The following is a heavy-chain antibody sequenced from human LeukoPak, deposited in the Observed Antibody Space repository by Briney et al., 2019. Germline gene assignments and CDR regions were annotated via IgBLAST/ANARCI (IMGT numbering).Heavy chain of an antibody. V-gene: IGHV3-23*01. CDR2: ISGGGGST. CDR1: GFTFSSYA. J-gene: IGHJ4*02. CDR3: AKGDRGSYGLFDY. Sequence: GGSLRLSCAASGFTFSSYAMSWVRQAPGKGLEWVSAISGGGGSTYYADSVEGRFTISRDNSKNTLYLQMNSLRAEDTAVYYCAKGDRGSYGLFDYWGQGTLVTVSS. D-gene: IGHD3-10*01.